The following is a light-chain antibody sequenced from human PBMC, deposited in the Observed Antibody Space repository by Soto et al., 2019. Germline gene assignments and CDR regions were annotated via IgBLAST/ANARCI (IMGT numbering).Light chain of an antibody. J-gene: IGKJ1*01. V-gene: IGKV3-20*01. Sequence: EIVLTQSPGTLSLSPGERATLSCRASQSVNSNFLAWFQQKPGQAPRLLIYATSSRATDIPDRFSGSGSGTDFTLTISRLEPEDFAVYYCQQYDRSPWTFGPGTKVEIK. CDR3: QQYDRSPWT. CDR2: ATS. CDR1: QSVNSNF.